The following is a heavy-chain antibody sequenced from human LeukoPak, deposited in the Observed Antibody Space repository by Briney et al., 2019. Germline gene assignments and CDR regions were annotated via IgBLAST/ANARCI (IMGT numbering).Heavy chain of an antibody. CDR1: GFTFSSYD. J-gene: IGHJ4*02. Sequence: GGSLRLSCAASGFTFSSYDMHWGRQVTGKSLEWVSAIGIAGDKYYPASVRRLFTITRKNAKNSLYLKINRLRDGDTAVYYATKWGRSNGFHFASWGQGAMVTVSS. D-gene: IGHD2-8*01. CDR2: IGIAGDK. V-gene: IGHV3-13*04. CDR3: TKWGRSNGFHFAS.